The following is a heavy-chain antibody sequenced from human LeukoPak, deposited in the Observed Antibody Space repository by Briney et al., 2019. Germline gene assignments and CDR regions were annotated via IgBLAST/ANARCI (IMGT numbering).Heavy chain of an antibody. CDR1: GFTFSSYA. CDR3: ARGETSSSWSTFDY. V-gene: IGHV3-74*03. CDR2: INGGGTST. J-gene: IGHJ4*02. D-gene: IGHD6-13*01. Sequence: PGGSLRLSCAASGFTFSSYAMSWLRQAPGKGLVWVSRINGGGTSTTYADSVKGRFTISRDSATNTVYLQMNSLRAEDTAVYYCARGETSSSWSTFDYWGQGTLATVSS.